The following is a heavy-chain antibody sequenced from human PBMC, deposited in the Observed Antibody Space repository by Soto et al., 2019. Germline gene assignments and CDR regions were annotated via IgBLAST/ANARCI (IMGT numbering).Heavy chain of an antibody. J-gene: IGHJ4*02. CDR2: IYYSGST. Sequence: QVQLQESGPGLVKPSQTLSLTCTVSGGSISSGGYYWTWIRQHPGKGLEWIGYIYYSGSTYYNPSLKSRVTISVDMAKNHFSLKLSSVTAADTAVYYCARETTAMGWYNFDYWGQGTLVTVSS. V-gene: IGHV4-31*03. CDR3: ARETTAMGWYNFDY. D-gene: IGHD5-18*01. CDR1: GGSISSGGYY.